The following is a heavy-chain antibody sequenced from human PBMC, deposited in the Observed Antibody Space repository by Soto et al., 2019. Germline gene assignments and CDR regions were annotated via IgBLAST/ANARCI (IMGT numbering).Heavy chain of an antibody. CDR3: ARDGTFGAKGGSLDI. D-gene: IGHD3-16*01. Sequence: GSLRLSCAASGFTFSDYYMSWIRQAPGKGLEWVSSISSSSSYIYYADSVKGRFTISRDNSKNTLYLQMNSLRAEDTAVYYCARDGTFGAKGGSLDIWGQGTMVTVSS. V-gene: IGHV3-11*06. CDR2: ISSSSSYI. J-gene: IGHJ3*02. CDR1: GFTFSDYY.